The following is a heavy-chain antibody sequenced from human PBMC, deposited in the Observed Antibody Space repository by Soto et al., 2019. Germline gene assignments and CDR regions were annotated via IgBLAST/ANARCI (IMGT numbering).Heavy chain of an antibody. Sequence: PGESLKISCKGSGYSFTSYWIGWVCQMPGKGLEWTGIIYPGDSDTRYSPSFQGQVTISADKSISTAYLQWSSLKASDTAMYYCARHLGIAAAGTTYYYGMDVWGQGATVTVSS. J-gene: IGHJ6*02. D-gene: IGHD6-13*01. CDR1: GYSFTSYW. CDR3: ARHLGIAAAGTTYYYGMDV. V-gene: IGHV5-51*01. CDR2: IYPGDSDT.